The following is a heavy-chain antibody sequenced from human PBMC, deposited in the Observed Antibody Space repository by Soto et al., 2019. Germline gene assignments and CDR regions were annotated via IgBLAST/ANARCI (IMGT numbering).Heavy chain of an antibody. V-gene: IGHV3-23*01. CDR3: VKADGCAAGTCYTGTYWYFDL. CDR2: ISGSGGNT. D-gene: IGHD2-2*02. Sequence: PGGSLRLSCAASGFTFSSYAMSWVRQAPGKGLHWVSAISGSGGNTYYADSVKGRFTISRDNSNNTLYLQMNSLRAEDTAVYYCVKADGCAAGTCYTGTYWYFDLWGRGTLVTVSS. J-gene: IGHJ2*01. CDR1: GFTFSSYA.